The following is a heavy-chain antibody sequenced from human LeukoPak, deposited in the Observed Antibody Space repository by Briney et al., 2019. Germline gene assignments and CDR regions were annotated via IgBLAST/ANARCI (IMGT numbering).Heavy chain of an antibody. CDR1: GYTFTGYY. Sequence: ASVKVSCKASGYTFTGYYMHWVRQAPGQGLEWMGWINPNSGGTNYAQKFQGRVTMTRDTSISTAYMELSRLRSDDTAVYYCARDSPGGYSSGLDYWGQGTLVTVSS. CDR2: INPNSGGT. V-gene: IGHV1-2*02. J-gene: IGHJ4*02. D-gene: IGHD6-19*01. CDR3: ARDSPGGYSSGLDY.